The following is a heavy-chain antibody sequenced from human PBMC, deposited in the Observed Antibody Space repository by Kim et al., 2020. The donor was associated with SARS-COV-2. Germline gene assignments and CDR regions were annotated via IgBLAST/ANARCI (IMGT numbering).Heavy chain of an antibody. CDR1: GGSISSYY. CDR2: IYYSGST. V-gene: IGHV4-59*01. D-gene: IGHD3-10*02. J-gene: IGHJ6*02. Sequence: SETLSLTCTVSGGSISSYYWSWIRQPPGKGLEWIGYIYYSGSTNYNPSLKSRVTISVDTSKNQFSLKLSSVTAADTAVYYCARARPTYRSYYYVMDVWGQGTTVTVSS. CDR3: ARARPTYRSYYYVMDV.